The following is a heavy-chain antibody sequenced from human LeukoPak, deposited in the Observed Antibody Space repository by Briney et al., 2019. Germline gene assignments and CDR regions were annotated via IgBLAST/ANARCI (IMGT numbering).Heavy chain of an antibody. J-gene: IGHJ4*02. D-gene: IGHD3-16*01. V-gene: IGHV4-4*07. CDR2: IYTSGST. CDR1: GGSMSSDY. Sequence: PSETLPLTCSVSGGSMSSDYYSWIRQPAGKGLEWIGRIYTSGSTNYNPSLQSRVTMSVDTSKNQFSLRLSSVTADTAVYYCCRSAYTYGPFDYWGQGTLVAVSS. CDR3: CRSAYTYGPFDY.